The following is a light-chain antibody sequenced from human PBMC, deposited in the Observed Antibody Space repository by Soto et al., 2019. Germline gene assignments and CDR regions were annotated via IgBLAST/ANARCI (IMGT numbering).Light chain of an antibody. Sequence: SYELTQPPSVSVSPGQTATITCSGDKMENKYAYWYQQKTGQSPVLVIYEDNKRPSGIPERFSGSNSANTATLTISGTQAMDEADYYCHAWDGNTLYDFGTGTKVTVL. V-gene: IGLV3-1*01. J-gene: IGLJ1*01. CDR2: EDN. CDR3: HAWDGNTLYD. CDR1: KMENKY.